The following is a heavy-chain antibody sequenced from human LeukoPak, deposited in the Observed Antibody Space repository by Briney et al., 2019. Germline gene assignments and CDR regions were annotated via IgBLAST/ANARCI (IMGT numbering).Heavy chain of an antibody. CDR1: GGTFSSYA. D-gene: IGHD1-20*01. J-gene: IGHJ4*02. CDR2: IIPILGIA. V-gene: IGHV1-69*04. CDR3: ARGDNWTLYYFDY. Sequence: SVKVSCKASGGTFSSYAISWVRQAPGQGLEWMGRIIPILGIANYAQKFQGRVTITADKSTSTAYMELSSLRSEDTAVYYCARGDNWTLYYFDYWGQGTLVTVSS.